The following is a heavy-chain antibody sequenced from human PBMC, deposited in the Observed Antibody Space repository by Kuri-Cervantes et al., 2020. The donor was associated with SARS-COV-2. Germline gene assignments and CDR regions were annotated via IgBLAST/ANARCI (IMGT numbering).Heavy chain of an antibody. J-gene: IGHJ4*02. Sequence: SETLSLTCTVSGAAISSGGYYWGWIRQHPEKGLEWIGYIYYSGSTYYNPSLKSRVTISVDTSKNQFSLKLSSVTAADTAVYYCARGGSSWYIHQYYFDYWGRGTLVTVSS. D-gene: IGHD6-13*01. CDR2: IYYSGST. CDR1: GAAISSGGYY. CDR3: ARGGSSWYIHQYYFDY. V-gene: IGHV4-31*03.